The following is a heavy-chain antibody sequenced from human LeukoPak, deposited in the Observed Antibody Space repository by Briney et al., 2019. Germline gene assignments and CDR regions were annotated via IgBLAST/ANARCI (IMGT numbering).Heavy chain of an antibody. Sequence: GGSLRLSCAASGFTFSSYSMNWVRQAPGKGLEWVSYISSSSSTIYYADSVKGRFTISRDNSKNTLYLHMNSLRVDDSATYYCARALNRHIGAFEYWGQGALVTVSS. J-gene: IGHJ4*02. V-gene: IGHV3-48*01. D-gene: IGHD4/OR15-4a*01. CDR1: GFTFSSYS. CDR2: ISSSSSTI. CDR3: ARALNRHIGAFEY.